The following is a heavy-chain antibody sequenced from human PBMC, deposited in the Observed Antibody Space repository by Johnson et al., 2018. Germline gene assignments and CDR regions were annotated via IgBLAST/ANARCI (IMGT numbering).Heavy chain of an antibody. J-gene: IGHJ6*03. CDR2: IIPILGIA. Sequence: QVPLVQSGAAVTKPGSSVKVSCKASGGTFSSYTISWVRQAPGQGLEWMGRIIPILGIANYAQKFQGRVTITADKSTSTAYLELGSLRSEDPAVYYCARDLSGYPLDPDNDYYYYMDVWGKGTTVTVSS. CDR1: GGTFSSYT. D-gene: IGHD3-9*01. CDR3: ARDLSGYPLDPDNDYYYYMDV. V-gene: IGHV1-69*04.